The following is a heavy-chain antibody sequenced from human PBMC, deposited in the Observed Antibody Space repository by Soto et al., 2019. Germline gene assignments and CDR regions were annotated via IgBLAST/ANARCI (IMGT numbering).Heavy chain of an antibody. V-gene: IGHV3-74*01. CDR1: GFTFSSYW. CDR2: INSDGSST. J-gene: IGHJ6*02. Sequence: GSLRLSCAASGFTFSSYWMHWVRQAPGKGLVWVSRINSDGSSTSYADSVKGRFTISRDNAKNTLYLQMNSLRAEDTAVYYCARGRTSGYSYGLDFYYGMDVWGQGTTVTVSS. D-gene: IGHD5-18*01. CDR3: ARGRTSGYSYGLDFYYGMDV.